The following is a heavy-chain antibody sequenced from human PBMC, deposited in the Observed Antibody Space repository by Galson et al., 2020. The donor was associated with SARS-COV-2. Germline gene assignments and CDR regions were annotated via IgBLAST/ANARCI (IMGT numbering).Heavy chain of an antibody. CDR2: TSATT. D-gene: IGHD3-10*02. Sequence: GGSLGLSCVASGFTFSRYGMSWVRQAPGQGLEWVATTSATTYYADSVRRRFIISRDDSNNILYLQMNGLSADDTAVYYCAKDFVRGIGYMDVWCPETTVTVTS. CDR1: GFTFSRYG. J-gene: IGHJ6*03. CDR3: AKDFVRGIGYMDV. V-gene: IGHV3-23*01.